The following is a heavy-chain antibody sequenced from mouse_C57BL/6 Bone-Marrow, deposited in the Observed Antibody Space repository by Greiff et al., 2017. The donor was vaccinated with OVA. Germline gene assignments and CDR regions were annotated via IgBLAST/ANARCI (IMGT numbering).Heavy chain of an antibody. CDR2: IHPNSGIT. Sequence: VQLQQPGAELVKPGASVKLSCKASGYTFTSYWMHWVKQRPGQGLEWIGMIHPNSGITNYNEKFKSKATLTVDKSSSTAYMQLSSLTSEDSAVYYCARSGGYYPYYYAMDYWGQGTSVTVSS. CDR3: ARSGGYYPYYYAMDY. J-gene: IGHJ4*01. V-gene: IGHV1-64*01. CDR1: GYTFTSYW. D-gene: IGHD2-3*01.